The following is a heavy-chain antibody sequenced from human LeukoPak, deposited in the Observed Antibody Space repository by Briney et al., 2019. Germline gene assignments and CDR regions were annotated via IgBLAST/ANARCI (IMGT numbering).Heavy chain of an antibody. J-gene: IGHJ4*02. V-gene: IGHV3-21*04. CDR1: GFTFSSYT. CDR2: ISSSSSYI. D-gene: IGHD2-2*01. Sequence: GGSLRLSCAASGFTFSSYTMNWVRQAPGKGLEWVSSISSSSSYIYYADSVKGRFTISRDNAKNTLYLQMNSLRAEDTAVYYCAKDRYCSSTSCDLFDYWGQGTLVTVSS. CDR3: AKDRYCSSTSCDLFDY.